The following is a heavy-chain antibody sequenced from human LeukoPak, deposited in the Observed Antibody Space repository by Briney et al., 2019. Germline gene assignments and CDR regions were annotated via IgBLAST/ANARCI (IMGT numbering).Heavy chain of an antibody. J-gene: IGHJ6*02. Sequence: SVKVSCKASGGTFISYAISWVRQAPGQGLEWMGRIIPILGIANYAQKFQGRVTITADKSTSTAYMELSSLRSEDTAVYYCARAGLGDSSGYYLSNYYYYGMDVWGQGTTVTVSS. V-gene: IGHV1-69*04. CDR3: ARAGLGDSSGYYLSNYYYYGMDV. D-gene: IGHD3-22*01. CDR1: GGTFISYA. CDR2: IIPILGIA.